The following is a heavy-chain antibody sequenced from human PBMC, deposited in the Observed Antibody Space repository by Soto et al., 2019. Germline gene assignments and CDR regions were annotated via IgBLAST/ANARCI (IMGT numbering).Heavy chain of an antibody. CDR3: ARDLWGYCGVDCYPLDV. D-gene: IGHD2-21*02. J-gene: IGHJ6*02. CDR1: GYTFTSYG. Sequence: ASVKVSCKASGYTFTSYGISWVRQAPGQGLEWMGWISAYNGNTNYAQKLQGRVTISVDTSKNQFSLKMNSVTAADTAVYYCARDLWGYCGVDCYPLDVWGQGTTVTSP. V-gene: IGHV1-18*01. CDR2: ISAYNGNT.